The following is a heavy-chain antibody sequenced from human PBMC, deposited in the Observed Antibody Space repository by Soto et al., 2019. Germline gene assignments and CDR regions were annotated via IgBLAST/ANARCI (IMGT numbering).Heavy chain of an antibody. J-gene: IGHJ4*02. CDR2: ISWNSGSI. D-gene: IGHD3-10*01. V-gene: IGHV3-9*01. CDR1: GFTFDDYA. CDR3: AKASTDSWFGEFIFDY. Sequence: GGSLRLSCAASGFTFDDYAMHWVRQAPGKGLEWVSGISWNSGSIGYADSVKGRFTISRDNAKNSLYLQMNSLRAEDTALYYCAKASTDSWFGEFIFDYWGQGTLVTVSS.